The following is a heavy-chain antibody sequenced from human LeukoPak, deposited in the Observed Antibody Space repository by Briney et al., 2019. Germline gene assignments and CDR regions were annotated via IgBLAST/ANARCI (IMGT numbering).Heavy chain of an antibody. CDR1: GFILSCYW. CDR3: ARAGFSTSRDF. CDR2: INEGGSEG. D-gene: IGHD2-2*01. V-gene: IGHV3-7*03. Sequence: GGSLTLSCAASGFILSCYWWSWVRQPPGRGREWVANINEGGSEGYNVDSLKGRFTISRDNAKNSLYLQMNSLRAEDTAVYYCARAGFSTSRDFWGQGTLVTVSS. J-gene: IGHJ4*02.